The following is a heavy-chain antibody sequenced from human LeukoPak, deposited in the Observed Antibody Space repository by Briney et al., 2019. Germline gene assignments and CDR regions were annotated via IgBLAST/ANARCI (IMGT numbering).Heavy chain of an antibody. CDR2: ISGSGGCT. J-gene: IGHJ4*02. D-gene: IGHD5-18*01. V-gene: IGHV3-23*01. CDR1: GFTFSSYA. Sequence: PGGSLRLSCAASGFTFSSYAMSWVRQAPGKGLEWVSAISGSGGCTYYADSVKGRFTISRDNSKNTLYLQMNSLRAENTAVYYCAKGSPGYSYGYGDYWGQGTLVTVSS. CDR3: AKGSPGYSYGYGDY.